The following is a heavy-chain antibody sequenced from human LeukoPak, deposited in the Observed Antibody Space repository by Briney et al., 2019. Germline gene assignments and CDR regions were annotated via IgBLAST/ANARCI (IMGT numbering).Heavy chain of an antibody. Sequence: GRSLRLSCAASGFTFSSYGMHWVRQAPGKGLEWVAVISYDGSNKYYADSVKGRFTISRDNSKNTLYLQMNSLRAEDTAVYYCAKLVGATSFDCWGQGTLVTVSS. CDR3: AKLVGATSFDC. D-gene: IGHD1-26*01. J-gene: IGHJ4*02. CDR2: ISYDGSNK. CDR1: GFTFSSYG. V-gene: IGHV3-30*18.